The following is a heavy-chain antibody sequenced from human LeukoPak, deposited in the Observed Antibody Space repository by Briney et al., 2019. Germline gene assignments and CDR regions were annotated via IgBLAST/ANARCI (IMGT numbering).Heavy chain of an antibody. J-gene: IGHJ3*02. CDR1: GYTFTNYW. D-gene: IGHD4-17*01. V-gene: IGHV5-51*01. Sequence: GESLKISCKGSGYTFTNYWIGWVRQMPGKGLEFMGIIYPGDSDTRYSPSFQGQVTISVDKSINTAYLQWSSLKASDTAMYYCARHGSVRVGRYAFDIWGQGTMVTVSS. CDR2: IYPGDSDT. CDR3: ARHGSVRVGRYAFDI.